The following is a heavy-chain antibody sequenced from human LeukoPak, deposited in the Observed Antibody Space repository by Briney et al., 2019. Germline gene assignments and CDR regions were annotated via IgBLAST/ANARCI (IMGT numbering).Heavy chain of an antibody. CDR2: LIGSSGAT. V-gene: IGHV3-23*01. D-gene: IGHD5-12*01. CDR1: GFTSIHYA. CDR3: AKGAYDYIEIGYFDS. Sequence: GGSLRLSCAASGFTSIHYAMNWVRQAPGKGLEWVSVLIGSSGATDYADSVKGRFTISRDNSKNTVFLQMNSLRAEDTATYYCAKGAYDYIEIGYFDSWGQGTRVTVSS. J-gene: IGHJ4*02.